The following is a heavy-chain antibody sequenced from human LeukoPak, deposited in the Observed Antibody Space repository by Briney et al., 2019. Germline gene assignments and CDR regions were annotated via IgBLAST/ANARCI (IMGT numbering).Heavy chain of an antibody. J-gene: IGHJ3*02. Sequence: SETLSLTRAISGDSVSSNSAAWNWIRQSPSGGLGWPGRTYYRSTWYNDYAESVKSRVSVNPDTCKNLLSLQLNSVTPEDTAVYYCAREWLQDGFDIWGQGTMVTVSS. V-gene: IGHV6-1*01. D-gene: IGHD5-12*01. CDR3: AREWLQDGFDI. CDR2: TYYRSTWYN. CDR1: GDSVSSNSAA.